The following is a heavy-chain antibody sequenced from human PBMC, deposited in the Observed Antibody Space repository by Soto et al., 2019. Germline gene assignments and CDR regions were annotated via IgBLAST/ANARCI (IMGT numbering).Heavy chain of an antibody. CDR1: GYTFTSYD. J-gene: IGHJ5*02. CDR2: MNPNSGNT. CDR3: ARGLEWSWSLDP. D-gene: IGHD3-3*01. V-gene: IGHV1-8*01. Sequence: QVQLVQSGAEVKKPGASVKVSCKASGYTFTSYDINWVRQATGQGLEWMGWMNPNSGNTGYAQKFQGRLTMTRNTSKNTAYLQLSSLRSEDTAMYYCARGLEWSWSLDPWGQGTLVTVSS.